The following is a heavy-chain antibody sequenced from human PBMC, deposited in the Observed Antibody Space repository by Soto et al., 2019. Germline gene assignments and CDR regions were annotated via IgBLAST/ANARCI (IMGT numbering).Heavy chain of an antibody. CDR3: VSDRGYGHASVPYS. CDR2: ISYDGGLQ. D-gene: IGHD5-18*01. Sequence: QAQLVESGGGVVQPGRSLRLSCAASGVTFSSYGMHWVRQAPGTGLEWVAVISYDGGLQHYADSVKGRFTISRDNSKNMVFLQMNSLRAKDTAVYYCVSDRGYGHASVPYSWGQGTLVSVS. CDR1: GVTFSSYG. J-gene: IGHJ4*02. V-gene: IGHV3-30*03.